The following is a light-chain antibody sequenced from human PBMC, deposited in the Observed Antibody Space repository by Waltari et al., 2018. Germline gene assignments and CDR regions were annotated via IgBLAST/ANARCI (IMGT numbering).Light chain of an antibody. CDR3: QQYDSWPYT. CDR1: QGISSN. V-gene: IGKV3-15*01. J-gene: IGKJ2*01. CDR2: GKS. Sequence: EIVMTQPPATLSMSPGETATLSCRASQGISSNLAWYQQKPGQAPRLLMYGKSSRASGFPAGFSGSGSGTEFTLTISSLQSEDFATYYCQQYDSWPYTFGQGTKLEIK.